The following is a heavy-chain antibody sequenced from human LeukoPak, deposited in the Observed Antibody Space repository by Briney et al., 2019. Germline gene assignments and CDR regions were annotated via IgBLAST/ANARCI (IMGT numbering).Heavy chain of an antibody. CDR1: GGSISSYY. Sequence: WETLSLTCTVSGGSISSYYWSWIRQPPGKGLEWIGYIYYSGSTNYNPSLKSRVTISVDTSKNQFSLKLSSVTAADTAVYYCARAPVYYDILTGFLYYYMDVWGKGTTVTVSS. CDR2: IYYSGST. J-gene: IGHJ6*03. V-gene: IGHV4-59*01. CDR3: ARAPVYYDILTGFLYYYMDV. D-gene: IGHD3-9*01.